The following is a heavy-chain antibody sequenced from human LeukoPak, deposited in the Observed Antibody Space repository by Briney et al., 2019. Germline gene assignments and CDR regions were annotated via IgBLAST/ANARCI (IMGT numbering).Heavy chain of an antibody. D-gene: IGHD3-3*01. J-gene: IGHJ6*02. V-gene: IGHV1-2*02. CDR2: INPNSGGT. Sequence: ASVKVSCKASGYTFTGYYMHWVRQAPGQGLEWIGWINPNSGGTNYAQKFQGRVTMTRDTSISTAYMELSRLRSDDTAVYYCARGLEGFYYYYGMDVWGQGTTVTVSS. CDR1: GYTFTGYY. CDR3: ARGLEGFYYYYGMDV.